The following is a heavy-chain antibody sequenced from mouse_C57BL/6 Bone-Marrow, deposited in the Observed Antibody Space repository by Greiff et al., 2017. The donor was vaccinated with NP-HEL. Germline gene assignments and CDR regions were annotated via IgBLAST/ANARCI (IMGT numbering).Heavy chain of an antibody. Sequence: EVQLVESGGGLVQPGGSLKLSCAASGFTFSDYYMYWVRQTPEKRLEWVAYISNGGGSTYSPDTVKGRFTISRDNAKNTLYLQMSRLKSEDTAMYYCARHGGSSYWYCDVWGTGTTVTVSS. D-gene: IGHD1-1*01. CDR3: ARHGGSSYWYCDV. J-gene: IGHJ1*03. CDR1: GFTFSDYY. V-gene: IGHV5-12*01. CDR2: ISNGGGST.